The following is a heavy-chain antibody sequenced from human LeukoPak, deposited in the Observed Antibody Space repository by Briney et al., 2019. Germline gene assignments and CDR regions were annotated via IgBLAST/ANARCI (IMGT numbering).Heavy chain of an antibody. CDR1: GFTFSNAW. CDR2: IKSKTDGGTT. Sequence: GGSLRLSCAAPGFTFSNAWMSWVRQAPGKGLEWVGRIKSKTDGGTTDYAAPVKGGFTISRDDSKNTLYLQMNSLKTEDTAVYYCTTFLYYDILTGDSEFDYWGQGTLVTVSS. D-gene: IGHD3-9*01. V-gene: IGHV3-15*01. J-gene: IGHJ4*02. CDR3: TTFLYYDILTGDSEFDY.